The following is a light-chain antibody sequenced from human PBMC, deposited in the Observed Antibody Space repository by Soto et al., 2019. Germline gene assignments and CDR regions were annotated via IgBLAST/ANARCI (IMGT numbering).Light chain of an antibody. Sequence: DILMTHSPSTLSASVGDRVTITCRASQSISSWLAWYQQKPGKAPKLLIYKASNIESGVPSRFSGSVSVTEFTLTISSLQPDDFASYYCQQYGSYSPWTFGQGTKVDIK. CDR1: QSISSW. J-gene: IGKJ1*01. V-gene: IGKV1-5*03. CDR2: KAS. CDR3: QQYGSYSPWT.